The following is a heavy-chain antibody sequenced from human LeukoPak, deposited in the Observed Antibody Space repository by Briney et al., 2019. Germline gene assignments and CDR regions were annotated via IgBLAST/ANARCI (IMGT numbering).Heavy chain of an antibody. Sequence: GASVKVSCKASGYAFTSYGISWVRQAPGQGLEWMGWISAYNGNTNYAQKLQGRVTMTTDTSTSTAYMELRSLRSDDTAVYYCAREWGIWYYDSRGQPYFDYWGQGTLVTVSS. CDR2: ISAYNGNT. CDR3: AREWGIWYYDSRGQPYFDY. D-gene: IGHD3-22*01. CDR1: GYAFTSYG. J-gene: IGHJ4*02. V-gene: IGHV1-18*01.